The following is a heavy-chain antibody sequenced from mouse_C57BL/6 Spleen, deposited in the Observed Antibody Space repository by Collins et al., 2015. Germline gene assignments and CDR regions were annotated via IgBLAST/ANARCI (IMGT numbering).Heavy chain of an antibody. CDR2: ILPGNNNT. CDR1: GYTFTGYW. CDR3: ARSGILYPNFKY. V-gene: IGHV1-9*01. D-gene: IGHD1-1*01. J-gene: IGHJ2*01. Sequence: QVQLQQSGAELMKPGASVKLSCKATGYTFTGYWIEWVKQRPGHGLEWIGEILPGNNNTNYNEKFKGKATFTGDTSSNTAYMQLSSLTADDSAIYYCARSGILYPNFKYWGQGTTLTVSS.